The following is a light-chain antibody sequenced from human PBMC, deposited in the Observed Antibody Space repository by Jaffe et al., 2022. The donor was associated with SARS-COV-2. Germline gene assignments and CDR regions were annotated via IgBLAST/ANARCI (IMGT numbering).Light chain of an antibody. Sequence: DIVMTQSPLSLPVTPGEPASISCRSSQNLLYSNGYNYLDWYLQKPGQSPQLLIYLGSNRASGVPDRFSGSGSGTDFTLKISRVEAEDVGVYYCMQSLQTPLTFGPGTKVDIK. CDR3: MQSLQTPLT. J-gene: IGKJ3*01. V-gene: IGKV2-28*01. CDR2: LGS. CDR1: QNLLYSNGYNY.